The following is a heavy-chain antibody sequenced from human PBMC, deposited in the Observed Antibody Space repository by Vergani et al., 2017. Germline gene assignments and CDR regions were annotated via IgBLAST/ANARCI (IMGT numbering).Heavy chain of an antibody. Sequence: QVQLVQSGAEVKKPGSSVKVSCKASGGTFSSYAISWVRQAPGQGLEWMGRIIPIFGTANYAQKFQGRVTITADESTSTAYMELSSLRSEDPAVYYCARRGDGYNFGTDPGEYFQHWGQGTLVTVSS. CDR2: IIPIFGTA. D-gene: IGHD5-24*01. J-gene: IGHJ1*01. CDR1: GGTFSSYA. CDR3: ARRGDGYNFGTDPGEYFQH. V-gene: IGHV1-69*13.